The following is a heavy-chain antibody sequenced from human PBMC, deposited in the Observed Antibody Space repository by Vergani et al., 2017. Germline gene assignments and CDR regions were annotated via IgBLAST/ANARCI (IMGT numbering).Heavy chain of an antibody. Sequence: QVQLQESGPGLVKPSETLSLTCTVSGGSISSYYWSWIRQPAGKGLEWFGRSYTSGSTNYNPSLKSRVTMSVDTSKNQFSLKLSSVTAADTAVYYCARADDDSSGYYTPFDYWGQGTLVTVSS. J-gene: IGHJ4*02. CDR1: GGSISSYY. CDR3: ARADDDSSGYYTPFDY. V-gene: IGHV4-4*07. D-gene: IGHD3-22*01. CDR2: SYTSGST.